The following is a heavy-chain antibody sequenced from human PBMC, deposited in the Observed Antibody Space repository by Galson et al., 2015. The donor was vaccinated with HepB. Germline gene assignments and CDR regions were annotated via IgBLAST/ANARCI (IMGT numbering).Heavy chain of an antibody. V-gene: IGHV3-21*01. Sequence: SLRLSCAASGFTFSSYSMNWVRQAPGKGLEWVSSISSSSSYIYYADSVKGRFTISRDNAKNSLYLQMNSLRAEDTAVYYCARCFGSTSCFGDYWGQGTLVTVSS. CDR1: GFTFSSYS. CDR2: ISSSSSYI. CDR3: ARCFGSTSCFGDY. J-gene: IGHJ4*02. D-gene: IGHD2-2*01.